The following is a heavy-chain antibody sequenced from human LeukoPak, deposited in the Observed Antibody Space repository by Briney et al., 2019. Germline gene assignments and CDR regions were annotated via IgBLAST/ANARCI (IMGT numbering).Heavy chain of an antibody. Sequence: SQTLSLTCTVSGGSISSGSYYWSWIRQPAGKGLEWIGRIYTSGSTNYNPSLKSRVTISVDTSKNQFSLKLSSVTAADTAVYYCARDAIITIGGGYYYYYMDVWGKGTTVTVSS. V-gene: IGHV4-61*02. CDR3: ARDAIITIGGGYYYYYMDV. D-gene: IGHD3-3*01. J-gene: IGHJ6*03. CDR1: GGSISSGSYY. CDR2: IYTSGST.